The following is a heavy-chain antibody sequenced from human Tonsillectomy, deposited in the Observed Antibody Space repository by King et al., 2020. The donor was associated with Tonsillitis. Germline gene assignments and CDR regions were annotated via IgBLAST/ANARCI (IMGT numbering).Heavy chain of an antibody. CDR2: ISGSGDST. CDR3: AKDQGNNWSYGYYYYYMDV. V-gene: IGHV3-23*04. J-gene: IGHJ6*03. CDR1: GFTFSSYA. Sequence: VQLVESGGGLVQPGGSLRVSCAASGFTFSSYAMSWVRQAPGKGLEWVSVISGSGDSTHYADSVKGRFTISRDNSKNTLYLQMNSLGAEDTAVYYCAKDQGNNWSYGYYYYYMDVWGKGTTVTVSS. D-gene: IGHD1-7*01.